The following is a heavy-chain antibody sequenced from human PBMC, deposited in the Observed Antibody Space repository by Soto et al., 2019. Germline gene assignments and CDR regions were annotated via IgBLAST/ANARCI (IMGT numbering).Heavy chain of an antibody. J-gene: IGHJ6*02. D-gene: IGHD1-26*01. CDR2: IDPSDSYT. V-gene: IGHV5-10-1*01. CDR1: GYSFTSYW. CDR3: AREWDVLAPDPKGNRYYYYGLDV. Sequence: PGESLKISCKGSGYSFTSYWISWVRQMPGKGLEWMGRIDPSDSYTNYSPSFQGHVTISADKSISTAYLQWSSLKASDTAMYYCAREWDVLAPDPKGNRYYYYGLDVWGQGTTVTVSS.